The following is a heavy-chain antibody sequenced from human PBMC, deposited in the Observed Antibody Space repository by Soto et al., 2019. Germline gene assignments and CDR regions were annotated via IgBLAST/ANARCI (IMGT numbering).Heavy chain of an antibody. V-gene: IGHV1-46*01. CDR2: INPSGGST. CDR3: ARADIVLMRGGYFDY. J-gene: IGHJ4*02. Sequence: GASVKVSCKASGYTFTSYYMHWVRQAPGQGLEWMGIINPSGGSTSYAQKFQGRVTMTRDTSTSTVYMELSSLRSEDTAVYYCARADIVLMRGGYFDYWGQGTLVTVSS. D-gene: IGHD2-8*01. CDR1: GYTFTSYY.